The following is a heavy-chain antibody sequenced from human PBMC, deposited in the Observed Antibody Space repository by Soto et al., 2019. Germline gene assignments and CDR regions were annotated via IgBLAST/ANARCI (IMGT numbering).Heavy chain of an antibody. CDR3: AKSTLVVVVIHEFDY. D-gene: IGHD3-22*01. Sequence: GGSLRLSCAASGFTFSSYAMSWVRQAPGKGLEWVSAISGSGGSTYYADSVKGRFTISRDNSKNTLYLQMNSLRAEDTAVYYCAKSTLVVVVIHEFDYWGQGTLVTVSS. CDR2: ISGSGGST. CDR1: GFTFSSYA. V-gene: IGHV3-23*01. J-gene: IGHJ4*02.